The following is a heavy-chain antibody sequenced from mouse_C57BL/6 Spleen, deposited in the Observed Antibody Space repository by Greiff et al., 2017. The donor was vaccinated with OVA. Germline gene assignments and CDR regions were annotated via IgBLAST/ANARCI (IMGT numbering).Heavy chain of an antibody. CDR3: AREGDYDGFAY. D-gene: IGHD2-4*01. CDR2: IYPGSGST. V-gene: IGHV1-55*01. CDR1: GYTFTSYW. Sequence: QVQLKQPGAELVKPGASVKMSCKASGYTFTSYWITWVKQRPGQGLEWIGDIYPGSGSTNYNEKFKSKATLTVATSSSTAYMQLSSLTSEDSAVYYCAREGDYDGFAYWGQGTLVTVSA. J-gene: IGHJ3*01.